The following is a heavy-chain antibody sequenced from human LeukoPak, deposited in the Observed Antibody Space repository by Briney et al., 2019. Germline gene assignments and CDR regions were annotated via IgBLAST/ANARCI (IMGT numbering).Heavy chain of an antibody. V-gene: IGHV3-15*01. Sequence: GGSLRLSCAASGSSFSDAWMTWVRQAPGKGLECVGRVKRKTDGGTTDYAAPVKGRFTISRDDSKNTLYLQMNSLKTEDSAVYYCTTDNNYGDHGLDYWGQGTLVTVSS. J-gene: IGHJ4*02. CDR1: GSSFSDAW. CDR3: TTDNNYGDHGLDY. D-gene: IGHD4-17*01. CDR2: VKRKTDGGTT.